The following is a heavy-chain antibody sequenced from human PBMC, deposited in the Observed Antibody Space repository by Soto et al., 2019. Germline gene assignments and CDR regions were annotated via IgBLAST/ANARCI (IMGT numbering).Heavy chain of an antibody. CDR1: GFTFSSYG. CDR2: IWYDGSNK. V-gene: IGHV3-33*01. Sequence: QVQLVESGGGVVQPGRSLRLSCAASGFTFSSYGMHWVRQAPGKGLEWVAVIWYDGSNKYYADSVKGRFTISRDNFKNTLYLQMNDLGAGDTAGCYCARDGGGLEYWGQGTMVTVSS. D-gene: IGHD1-1*01. CDR3: ARDGGGLEY. J-gene: IGHJ4*02.